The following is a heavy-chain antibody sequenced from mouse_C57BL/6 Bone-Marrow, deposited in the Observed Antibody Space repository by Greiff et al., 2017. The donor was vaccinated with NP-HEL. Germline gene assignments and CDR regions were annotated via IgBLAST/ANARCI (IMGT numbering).Heavy chain of an antibody. J-gene: IGHJ3*01. Sequence: EVKLMESGGDLVKPGGSLKLSCAASGFTFSSYGMSWVRQTPDKRLEWVATISSGGSYTYYPDSVKGRFTISRDNAKNTLYLQMSSLKSEDTAMYYCARRGGYYAPFAYWGQGTLVTVSA. CDR3: ARRGGYYAPFAY. CDR2: ISSGGSYT. V-gene: IGHV5-6*02. CDR1: GFTFSSYG. D-gene: IGHD2-3*01.